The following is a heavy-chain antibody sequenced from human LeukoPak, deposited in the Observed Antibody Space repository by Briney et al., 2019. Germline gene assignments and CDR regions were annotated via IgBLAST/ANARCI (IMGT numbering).Heavy chain of an antibody. D-gene: IGHD3-9*01. V-gene: IGHV4-39*01. CDR3: PRHGLLGHYDLLTGYILSTFDF. CDR1: GGSISSSSYY. CDR2: IFYSGGT. J-gene: IGHJ4*02. Sequence: SETLSLTCTVSGGSISSSSYYWGWIRQSPGKGLEWIGNIFYSGGTYYNPSLKSRVTISVDTSKNQFSVKLRSVTAADTAVYYCPRHGLLGHYDLLTGYILSTFDFWGQGILVTVSS.